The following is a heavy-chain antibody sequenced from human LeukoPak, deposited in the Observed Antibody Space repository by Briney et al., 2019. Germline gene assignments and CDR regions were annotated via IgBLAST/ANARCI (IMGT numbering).Heavy chain of an antibody. Sequence: GGSLRLSCAASGFTFSSYSMNWVRQAPGKGLEWVSYISSSSSTIYYADSVKGRFTISRDNAKNSLYLQMNSLRDEDTAVYYCAREGDCGGDCYPYYYYGMDVWGQGTTVTVSS. CDR3: AREGDCGGDCYPYYYYGMDV. D-gene: IGHD2-21*02. V-gene: IGHV3-48*02. CDR1: GFTFSSYS. CDR2: ISSSSSTI. J-gene: IGHJ6*02.